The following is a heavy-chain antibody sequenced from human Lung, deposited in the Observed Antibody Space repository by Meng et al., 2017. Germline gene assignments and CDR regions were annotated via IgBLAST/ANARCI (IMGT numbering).Heavy chain of an antibody. CDR1: GGSFSDYS. CDR2: INHSGST. Sequence: GHLQHWGAGLLKPSVPLSLSFVVSGGSFSDYSGSWIRQPPGKGLEWIGEINHSGSTNYNPSLESRATISVDTSQNNLSLKLSSVTAADSAVYYCARGPTTMAHDFDYWGQGTLVTVSS. V-gene: IGHV4-34*01. D-gene: IGHD4-11*01. J-gene: IGHJ4*02. CDR3: ARGPTTMAHDFDY.